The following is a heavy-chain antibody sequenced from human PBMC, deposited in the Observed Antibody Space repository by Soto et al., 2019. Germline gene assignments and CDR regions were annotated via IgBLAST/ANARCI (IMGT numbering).Heavy chain of an antibody. Sequence: PSETLSLTCTVSGGSIRSSTYQWGWIRQPPGKGLEWIGSIYYSGSIYYNPSLKSRVTISVDTSKNQFSLKLSSVTAADTAVYYCARVVLPDVGDFDYWGQGTLVTVSS. V-gene: IGHV4-39*01. CDR2: IYYSGSI. CDR3: ARVVLPDVGDFDY. D-gene: IGHD2-2*01. CDR1: GGSIRSSTYQ. J-gene: IGHJ4*02.